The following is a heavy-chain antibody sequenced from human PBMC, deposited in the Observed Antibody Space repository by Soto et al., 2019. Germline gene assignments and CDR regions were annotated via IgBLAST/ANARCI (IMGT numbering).Heavy chain of an antibody. CDR2: IWYDGSNK. D-gene: IGHD3-10*01. CDR3: ARGAFITMVRGVTLFDY. V-gene: IGHV3-33*01. J-gene: IGHJ4*02. CDR1: GFTFSSYG. Sequence: GGSLRLSCAASGFTFSSYGMHWVRQAPGKGLEWVAVIWYDGSNKYYADSVKGRFTISRDNSKNTLYLQMNSLRAEDTAVYYCARGAFITMVRGVTLFDYWGQGTLVTVSS.